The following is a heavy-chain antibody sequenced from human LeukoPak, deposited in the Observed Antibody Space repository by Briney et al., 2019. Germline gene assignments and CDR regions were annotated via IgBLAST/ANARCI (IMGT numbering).Heavy chain of an antibody. CDR1: GFTFDDYG. CDR2: INWNGGST. Sequence: WGSLRLSCAASGFTFDDYGMSWVRQAPGKGLEWVSGINWNGGSTGYADSVKGRFTISRDNAKNSLYLQMNSLRAEDTALYYCARDSISHDAFDIWGQGTMVTVSS. J-gene: IGHJ3*02. V-gene: IGHV3-20*04. D-gene: IGHD2-2*01. CDR3: ARDSISHDAFDI.